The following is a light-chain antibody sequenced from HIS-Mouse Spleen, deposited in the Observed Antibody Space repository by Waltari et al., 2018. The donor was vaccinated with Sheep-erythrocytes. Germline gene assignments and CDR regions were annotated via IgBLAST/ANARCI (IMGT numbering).Light chain of an antibody. CDR1: SSNIGNNY. CDR3: GTWDSSLSALFV. CDR2: DSN. V-gene: IGLV1-51*01. Sequence: QSVLTQPPSVSAAPGQKVTISCSGSSSNIGNNYVSWYQQLPGTAPKLLIYDSNNGPPRMPDRFSGAKYGTSASLGITGLQTGDEADYYCGTWDSSLSALFVFGTGTKVTVL. J-gene: IGLJ1*01.